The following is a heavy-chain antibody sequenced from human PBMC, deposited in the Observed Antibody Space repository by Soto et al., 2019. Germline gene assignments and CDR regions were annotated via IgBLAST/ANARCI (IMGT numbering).Heavy chain of an antibody. J-gene: IGHJ4*02. V-gene: IGHV4-34*01. Sequence: SETLSLTCAVYGGSFSGYYWSWIRQPPGKGLEWIGEINHSGSTNYNPSLKSRVTISVDTSKNQFSLKLSSVTAADTAVYYCARPASSWQRKYYFDYWGQGTLVTVSS. D-gene: IGHD6-13*01. CDR1: GGSFSGYY. CDR3: ARPASSWQRKYYFDY. CDR2: INHSGST.